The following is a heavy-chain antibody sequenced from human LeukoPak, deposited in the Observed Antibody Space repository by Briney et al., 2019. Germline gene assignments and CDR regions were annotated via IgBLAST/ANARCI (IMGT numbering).Heavy chain of an antibody. Sequence: GGSLRLSCAASGFTFSSYSMNWVRQAPGKGLDWVSYISNSGSIIYYADSVKGRFTISRDNAKNSLCLQMNSLRAEDTAVYYCARLYSGSYFLDYWGQGTLVTVSS. V-gene: IGHV3-48*01. CDR2: ISNSGSII. CDR3: ARLYSGSYFLDY. J-gene: IGHJ4*02. CDR1: GFTFSSYS. D-gene: IGHD1-26*01.